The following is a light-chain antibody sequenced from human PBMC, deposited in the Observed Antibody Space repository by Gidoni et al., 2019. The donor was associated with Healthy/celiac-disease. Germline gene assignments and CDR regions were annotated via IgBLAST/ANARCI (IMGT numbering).Light chain of an antibody. J-gene: IGLJ1*01. CDR1: SSDVGCYNY. V-gene: IGLV2-8*01. Sequence: QSALTQPPSASGSPGQSVTISCTGTSSDVGCYNYVSWYQQQPGKAPKLMIYEVSKRPSGVPDRFSGSKSGNTASLTVSGLQAEDEADYYCSSYAGSNKPYVFGTGTKVTVL. CDR2: EVS. CDR3: SSYAGSNKPYV.